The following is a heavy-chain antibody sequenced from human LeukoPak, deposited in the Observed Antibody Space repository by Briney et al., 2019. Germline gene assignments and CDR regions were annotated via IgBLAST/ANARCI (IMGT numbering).Heavy chain of an antibody. D-gene: IGHD3-22*01. CDR3: AKDMYYDSSGPVFDY. CDR1: GFTFSNYG. J-gene: IGHJ4*02. Sequence: GGTLRLSCAASGFTFSNYGMSWVRQAAGRGLEWVSTISGSGGNTYYADSVKGRFTISRDTSKNTLYLQMNSPRAEDTAVYYCAKDMYYDSSGPVFDYWGQGTLVTVSS. V-gene: IGHV3-23*01. CDR2: ISGSGGNT.